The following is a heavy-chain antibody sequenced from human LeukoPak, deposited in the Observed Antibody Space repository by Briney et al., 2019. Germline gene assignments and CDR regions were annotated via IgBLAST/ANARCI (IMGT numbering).Heavy chain of an antibody. J-gene: IGHJ5*02. CDR2: INHSGST. CDR3: ARGDYGDYWFDP. CDR1: AFTFSSYA. D-gene: IGHD4-17*01. Sequence: PGGALRLSCSASAFTFSSYAMSWVRQAPGKGLEWIGEINHSGSTNYNPSLKSRVTISVDTSKNQFSLKLSSVTAADTAVYYCARGDYGDYWFDPWGQGTLVTVSS. V-gene: IGHV4-34*01.